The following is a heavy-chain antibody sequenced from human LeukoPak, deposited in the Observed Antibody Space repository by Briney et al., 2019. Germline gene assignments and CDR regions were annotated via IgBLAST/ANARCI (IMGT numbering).Heavy chain of an antibody. Sequence: ASVKVSCTASGYSFTSNYIHWVRQAPGQGLEWMGMIYPRDGSTSYAQKFQGRVTVTRDTSTSTVHMELSGLRSEDTAVYYCARDQEAFDYWGQGTLVTVSS. CDR1: GYSFTSNY. CDR3: ARDQEAFDY. J-gene: IGHJ4*02. CDR2: IYPRDGST. V-gene: IGHV1-46*01.